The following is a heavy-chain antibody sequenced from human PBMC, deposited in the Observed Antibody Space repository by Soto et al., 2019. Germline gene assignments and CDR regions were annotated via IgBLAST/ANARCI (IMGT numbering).Heavy chain of an antibody. V-gene: IGHV4-59*01. Sequence: SETVSLTCTVSGASIRSYYWSWIRQPPGKGLEWIGYIHYSGNTNSNPSLKSRVTISVDTSKNQFSLKMTSVTAADTAVYYCVRVGESTGYYFDYWGQGTLVTVSS. D-gene: IGHD3-22*01. CDR1: GASIRSYY. CDR2: IHYSGNT. J-gene: IGHJ4*02. CDR3: VRVGESTGYYFDY.